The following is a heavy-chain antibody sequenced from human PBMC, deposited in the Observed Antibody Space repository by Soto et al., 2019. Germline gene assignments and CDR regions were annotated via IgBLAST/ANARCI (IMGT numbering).Heavy chain of an antibody. CDR2: FNPNSGGT. CDR3: ARDRVQYSSSPHFDY. V-gene: IGHV1-2*02. Sequence: QVQLVQSGAEVRKPGASVRVSCEASGYTFTGYYLHWVRQAPEQGLEWMGWFNPNSGGTKYAQKFQGRVTLTWHTSINTAYMEVNRLRSDDTALYYCARDRVQYSSSPHFDYWGQGTLVTVSS. CDR1: GYTFTGYY. D-gene: IGHD6-6*01. J-gene: IGHJ4*02.